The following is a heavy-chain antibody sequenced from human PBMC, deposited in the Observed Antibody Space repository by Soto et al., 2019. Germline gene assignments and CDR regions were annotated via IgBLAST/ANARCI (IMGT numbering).Heavy chain of an antibody. V-gene: IGHV4-4*07. D-gene: IGHD3-3*02. J-gene: IGHJ6*02. Sequence: SETLSLTCSVPGGAISSYYWSWVRQPAGKGLVWVVRVFSSGSINYNASLTSRVTMSSDPTKHEVSLTLSPVTPEAPAGYYCARVPFSYFGMDVWAPGTTVTVSS. CDR2: VFSSGSI. CDR1: GGAISSYY. CDR3: ARVPFSYFGMDV.